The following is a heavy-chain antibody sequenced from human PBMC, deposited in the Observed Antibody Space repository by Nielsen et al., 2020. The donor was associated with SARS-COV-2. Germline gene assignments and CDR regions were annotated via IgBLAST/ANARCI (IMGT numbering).Heavy chain of an antibody. V-gene: IGHV4-59*05. J-gene: IGHJ4*02. CDR3: ARIPRGYSYGLRRGPIDY. D-gene: IGHD5-18*01. CDR2: IYYSGST. Sequence: SETLSLTCTVSGGSISSYYWSWIRQPPGKGLEWIGSIYYSGSTYYNPSLKSRVTISVDTSKNQFSLKLSSVTAADTAVYYCARIPRGYSYGLRRGPIDYWGQGTLVTVSS. CDR1: GGSISSYY.